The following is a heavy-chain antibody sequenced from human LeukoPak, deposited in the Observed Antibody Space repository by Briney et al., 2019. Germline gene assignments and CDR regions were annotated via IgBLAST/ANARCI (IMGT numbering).Heavy chain of an antibody. Sequence: SGGSLRLSCAASGFTFSSYGMHWVRQAPGKRLEWVSIIGSSGGGIHYADSVKGRFTISRGNSKNALYLQMNSLRVEDTAVYYCAIDPNWGTHSWGQGVLVTVSS. CDR3: AIDPNWGTHS. J-gene: IGHJ4*02. CDR1: GFTFSSYG. V-gene: IGHV3-23*01. D-gene: IGHD7-27*01. CDR2: IGSSGGGI.